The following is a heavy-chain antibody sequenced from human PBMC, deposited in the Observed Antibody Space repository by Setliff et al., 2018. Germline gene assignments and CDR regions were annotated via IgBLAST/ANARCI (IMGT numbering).Heavy chain of an antibody. J-gene: IGHJ4*02. CDR3: TVYNTGSSKDHY. CDR2: IYHSGST. D-gene: IGHD2-8*02. CDR1: GFTFSSYA. Sequence: KPGGSLRLSCAASGFTFSSYAITWVRQAPGKGLEWIGSIYHSGSTFYNPSLKSRVTISVDTSKNQFSLRLSSVTAADTALYYCTVYNTGSSKDHYWGQGTPVTVSS. V-gene: IGHV4-38-2*01.